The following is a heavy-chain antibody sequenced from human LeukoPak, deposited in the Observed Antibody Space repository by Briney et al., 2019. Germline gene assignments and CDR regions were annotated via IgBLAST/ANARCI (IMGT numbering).Heavy chain of an antibody. D-gene: IGHD6-6*01. CDR1: GFTFSSYG. V-gene: IGHV3-30*02. CDR2: IRYDGSNK. CDR3: ARDREDVGQLVGY. J-gene: IGHJ4*02. Sequence: GGSLRLSCTASGFTFSSYGVHWVRQAPGKGLEWVAFIRYDGSNKYYADSVKGRFTISRDNSKNTLYLQMNSLRAEDTAVYYCARDREDVGQLVGYWGQGTLVTVSS.